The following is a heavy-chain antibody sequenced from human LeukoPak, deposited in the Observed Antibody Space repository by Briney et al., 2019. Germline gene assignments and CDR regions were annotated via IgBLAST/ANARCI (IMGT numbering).Heavy chain of an antibody. J-gene: IGHJ4*02. V-gene: IGHV3-21*01. CDR1: GFTFSSYC. D-gene: IGHD4-17*01. CDR3: ARGQGLYGDFDY. CDR2: ISSSSSYI. Sequence: GGSLRLSCAASGFTFSSYCMNWVRQAPGKGLEWVSSISSSSSYIYYADSVKGRFTISRDNAKNSLYLQMNSLRAEDTAVYYCARGQGLYGDFDYWGQGTLVTVSS.